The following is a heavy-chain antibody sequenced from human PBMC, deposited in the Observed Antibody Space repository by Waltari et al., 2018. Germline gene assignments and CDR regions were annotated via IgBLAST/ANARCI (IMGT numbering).Heavy chain of an antibody. CDR3: ARGGGGDWEWFDP. V-gene: IGHV4-59*01. D-gene: IGHD2-21*02. CDR1: GGSISGFY. Sequence: QVQLQESGPSLLKPSETLSLICTVSGGSISGFYWSWVRQPPGKGLDWIGYIYYTGSTKFNPSVKSRVTRSGDTSKNQFSLKRMSVTAADAAFYYCARGGGGDWEWFDPWGQGTLVTVSS. CDR2: IYYTGST. J-gene: IGHJ5*02.